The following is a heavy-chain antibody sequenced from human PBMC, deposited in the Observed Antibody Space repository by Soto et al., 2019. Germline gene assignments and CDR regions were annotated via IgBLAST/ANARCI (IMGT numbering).Heavy chain of an antibody. V-gene: IGHV3-33*01. CDR3: ARGGYSSSWYVHFDY. J-gene: IGHJ4*02. D-gene: IGHD6-13*01. CDR2: IWYDGSNK. CDR1: GFTFSSYG. Sequence: GGSLRLPCAASGFTFSSYGMHWVRQAPGKGLEWVAVIWYDGSNKYYADSVKGRFTISRDNSKNTLYLQMNSLRAEDTAVYYCARGGYSSSWYVHFDYWGQGTLVTVSS.